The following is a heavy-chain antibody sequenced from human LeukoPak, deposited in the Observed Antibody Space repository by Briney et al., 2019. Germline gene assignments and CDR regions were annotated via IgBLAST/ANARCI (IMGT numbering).Heavy chain of an antibody. Sequence: SQTLALTCAISGDSVSSTSAAWNWITQSPSRGLEWLGRTYYRSKWYSDYAVSVRGRITVNPDTSTNQFSLQLNSVTPEDTAVYYCARYTSSWFFDSWGLGTLVTVSS. CDR3: ARYTSSWFFDS. J-gene: IGHJ4*02. D-gene: IGHD6-13*01. V-gene: IGHV6-1*01. CDR1: GDSVSSTSAA. CDR2: TYYRSKWYS.